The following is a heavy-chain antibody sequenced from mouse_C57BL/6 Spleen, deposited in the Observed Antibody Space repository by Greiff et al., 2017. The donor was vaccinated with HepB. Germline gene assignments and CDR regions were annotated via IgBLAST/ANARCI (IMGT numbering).Heavy chain of an antibody. CDR3: ARRELGYYAMDY. J-gene: IGHJ4*01. CDR2: ISSGSSTI. Sequence: EVKVVESGGGLVKPGGSLKLSCAASGFTFSDYGMYWVRQAPEKGLEWVAYISSGSSTIYYADTVKGRFTISRDNAKNTLFLQMTSLRSEDTAMYYCARRELGYYAMDYWGQGTSVTVSS. V-gene: IGHV5-17*01. D-gene: IGHD4-1*01. CDR1: GFTFSDYG.